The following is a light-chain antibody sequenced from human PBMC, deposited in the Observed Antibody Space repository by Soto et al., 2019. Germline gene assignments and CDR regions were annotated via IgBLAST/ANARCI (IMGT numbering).Light chain of an antibody. J-gene: IGKJ5*01. CDR2: GTS. CDR3: QQYSTYPIT. Sequence: DTQMTQSPSSLSASVGDRVTITCRASQDISNYLAWFQQKHGKAPKSLIYGTSNLKSGVPSRFSASGSGKDFTLTISSLQPADFATDDCQQYSTYPITFGQGTRLEIK. V-gene: IGKV1-16*01. CDR1: QDISNY.